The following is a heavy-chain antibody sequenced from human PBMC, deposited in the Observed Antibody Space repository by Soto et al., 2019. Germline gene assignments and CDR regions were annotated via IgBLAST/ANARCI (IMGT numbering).Heavy chain of an antibody. CDR2: VSYDEITK. CDR3: AKPLGLLRRAMAQGSDY. D-gene: IGHD5-18*01. V-gene: IGHV3-30*18. CDR1: GFTFSSYG. Sequence: QVQLVESGGGVVQPGRSLRLSCAASGFTFSSYGMNWVRQAPGKGLEWVAVVSYDEITKYYADSVKGRFTISRDNSKKTVYLQMNSLRPEDTAVYYCAKPLGLLRRAMAQGSDYWGQGTLVTVSS. J-gene: IGHJ4*02.